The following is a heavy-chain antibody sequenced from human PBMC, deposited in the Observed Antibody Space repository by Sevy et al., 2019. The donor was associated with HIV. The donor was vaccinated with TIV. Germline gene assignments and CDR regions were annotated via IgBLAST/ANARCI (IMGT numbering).Heavy chain of an antibody. CDR2: IWYDGSNK. D-gene: IGHD6-13*01. Sequence: GGSLRLSCAASGFTFSSYGMHWVRQAPGKGLEWVAVIWYDGSNKYYADSVKGRFTISRDNSKNTLYLQMNSLRAEDTAVYYCASGLQYSSSWYNYYYYGMDVWGQGTTVTVSS. CDR1: GFTFSSYG. CDR3: ASGLQYSSSWYNYYYYGMDV. J-gene: IGHJ6*02. V-gene: IGHV3-33*01.